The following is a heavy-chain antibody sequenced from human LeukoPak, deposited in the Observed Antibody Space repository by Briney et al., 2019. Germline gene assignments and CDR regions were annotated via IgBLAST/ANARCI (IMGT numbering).Heavy chain of an antibody. CDR2: TYYRSKWYN. V-gene: IGHV6-1*01. Sequence: SQTLSLTCAISGDIVSSNSAAWNWIRQSPSRGLEWLVRTYYRSKWYNDYAVSVKSRITINPDTSKNQFSLQLNSVTPEDTAVYYCAGDAVPATSYDYYYYMDVWGKGTTVTVSS. D-gene: IGHD2-2*01. CDR1: GDIVSSNSAA. CDR3: AGDAVPATSYDYYYYMDV. J-gene: IGHJ6*03.